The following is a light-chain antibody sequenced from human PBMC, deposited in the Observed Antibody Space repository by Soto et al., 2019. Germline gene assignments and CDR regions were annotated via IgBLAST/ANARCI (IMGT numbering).Light chain of an antibody. J-gene: IGKJ2*01. V-gene: IGKV1-39*01. Sequence: DIQMTQSPSSLSASVGDRVTITCRASQDIDDSINWFQQKPGKAPNLLIYAAFNLQSGVPSRFSGTGSGTDFTLTISDLQPGDSATYYCQQTMSVPYTFGQGTKLEI. CDR1: QDIDDS. CDR2: AAF. CDR3: QQTMSVPYT.